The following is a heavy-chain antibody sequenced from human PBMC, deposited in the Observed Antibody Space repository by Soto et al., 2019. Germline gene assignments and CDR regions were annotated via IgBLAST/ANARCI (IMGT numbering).Heavy chain of an antibody. CDR2: IHYSGIT. V-gene: IGHV4-59*11. J-gene: IGHJ4*02. Sequence: QVQLLESGPGLVKPSETLSLTCTVSGDSFSGPYWGWIRQPPGKGLEWIGYIHYSGITNYDPSLRSRVTMSIDMSKNQFSLSLTSVTTADTAIYYCARMEGATIYCFDYWGPGSLVTVSS. D-gene: IGHD5-12*01. CDR3: ARMEGATIYCFDY. CDR1: GDSFSGPY.